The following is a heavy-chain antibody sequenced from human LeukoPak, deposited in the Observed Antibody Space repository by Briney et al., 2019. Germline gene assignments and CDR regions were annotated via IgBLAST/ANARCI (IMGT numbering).Heavy chain of an antibody. D-gene: IGHD5-24*01. CDR3: AREGGYNARFDY. V-gene: IGHV1-46*01. J-gene: IGHJ4*02. Sequence: ASVKVSCKASGYTFTSYYMHWVRQAPGQGLEWMGIINPSGGSTSYAQKFQGRVTMTRDMSMSTVYMELSSLRSEDTAVYYCAREGGYNARFDYWGQGTLVTVSS. CDR2: INPSGGST. CDR1: GYTFTSYY.